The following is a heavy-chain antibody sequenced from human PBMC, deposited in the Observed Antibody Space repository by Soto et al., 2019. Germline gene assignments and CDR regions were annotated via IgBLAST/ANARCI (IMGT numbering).Heavy chain of an antibody. J-gene: IGHJ6*02. CDR2: FFSDAER. CDR3: ERMDGDYNYYGLDV. CDR1: GFSLTNGRMG. D-gene: IGHD4-17*01. V-gene: IGHV2-26*01. Sequence: SGPTLVNPTETLPLTCSVSGFSLTNGRMGVSWIRQPPGKALEWLAHFFSDAERSYSTSMQSRLNMYKDSSGSQVVLTMTNMAPADTATYFCERMDGDYNYYGLDVWGHGIAVTVSS.